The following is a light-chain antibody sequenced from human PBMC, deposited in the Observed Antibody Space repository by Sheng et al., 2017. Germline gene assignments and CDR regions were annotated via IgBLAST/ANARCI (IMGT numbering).Light chain of an antibody. CDR2: AAS. J-gene: IGKJ3*01. V-gene: IGKV1-39*01. CDR3: QQSYSTPIFT. Sequence: DIHMTQSPSSLSASVGDRVTITCRASQNIGTSLNWYQQKPGIAPKVLIYAASRLQSGVPSRFSGSGSGTDFTLTISSLQPEDFATYSCQQSYSTPIFTFGPGTKVDFK. CDR1: QNIGTS.